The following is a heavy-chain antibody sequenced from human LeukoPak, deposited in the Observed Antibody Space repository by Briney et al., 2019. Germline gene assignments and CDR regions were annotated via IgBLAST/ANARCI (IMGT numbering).Heavy chain of an antibody. J-gene: IGHJ4*02. CDR1: GFTFSTYW. D-gene: IGHD6-13*01. V-gene: IGHV3-74*01. CDR3: ARVLAQQQGY. Sequence: GGSLRLSCAASGFTFSTYWMHWVRQAPARGLVWVSHINSDGRNTTYADSVTGRFTISRDNAKNTLYLQMNSLRAEDTAVYYCARVLAQQQGYWGQGTLVTVSS. CDR2: INSDGRNT.